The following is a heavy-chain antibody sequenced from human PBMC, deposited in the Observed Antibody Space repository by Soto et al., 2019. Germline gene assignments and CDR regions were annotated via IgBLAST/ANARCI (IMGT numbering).Heavy chain of an antibody. V-gene: IGHV1-2*02. D-gene: IGHD1-7*01. J-gene: IGHJ4*02. CDR3: ARDAGGADWNYADEGHY. Sequence: ASVRVSCKASGYTFTGYYMHWVRQAPGQGLEWMGWINPNSGGTNYAQKFQGRVTMTRDTSISTAYMELSRLRSDDTAVYYCARDAGGADWNYADEGHYWGQGTLVTVSS. CDR2: INPNSGGT. CDR1: GYTFTGYY.